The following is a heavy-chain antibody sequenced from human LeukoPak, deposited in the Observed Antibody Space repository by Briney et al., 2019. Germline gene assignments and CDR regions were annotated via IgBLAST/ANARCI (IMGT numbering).Heavy chain of an antibody. Sequence: SVKVSCKASGGTFSSYAISWVRQAPGQGLEWMGGIIPIFGTANYAQKFQGRVTITADESTSTAYMELSSLRSEDTAVYYCARDDSWSSSDYYYMDVWGKGTTVTVSS. J-gene: IGHJ6*03. CDR3: ARDDSWSSSDYYYMDV. D-gene: IGHD6-6*01. CDR1: GGTFSSYA. V-gene: IGHV1-69*01. CDR2: IIPIFGTA.